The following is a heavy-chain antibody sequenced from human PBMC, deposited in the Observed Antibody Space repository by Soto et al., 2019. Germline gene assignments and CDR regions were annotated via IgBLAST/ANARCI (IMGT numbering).Heavy chain of an antibody. Sequence: SETLSLTCTVPGGSSSITSYYWGWIRQPPGKGLEWIGSIYYSGSAYYNPSLSGGAYYNPALKSRVTISVDTSKNQFSLKLSYVTAADTAVYYCARDTDGSGSFDPWGQGSQVNVSS. D-gene: IGHD3-10*01. CDR1: GGSSSITSYY. CDR2: IYYSGSA. CDR3: ARDTDGSGSFDP. J-gene: IGHJ5*02. V-gene: IGHV4-39*07.